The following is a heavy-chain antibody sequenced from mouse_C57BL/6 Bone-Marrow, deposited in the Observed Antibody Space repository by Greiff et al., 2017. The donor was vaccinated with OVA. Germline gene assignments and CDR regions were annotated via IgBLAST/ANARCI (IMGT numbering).Heavy chain of an antibody. CDR2: IYPGDGDT. V-gene: IGHV1-82*01. D-gene: IGHD1-1*01. CDR3: AREGSLLRLFAY. J-gene: IGHJ3*01. CDR1: GYAFSSSW. Sequence: QVQLQQSGPELVKPGASVKISCKASGYAFSSSWMNWVKQRPGKGLEWIGRIYPGDGDTNYNGKFKGKATLTADKSSSTAYMQLSSLTSEDSAVYFCAREGSLLRLFAYWGQGTLVTVSA.